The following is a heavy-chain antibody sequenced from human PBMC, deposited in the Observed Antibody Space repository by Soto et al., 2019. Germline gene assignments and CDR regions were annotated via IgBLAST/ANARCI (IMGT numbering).Heavy chain of an antibody. J-gene: IGHJ6*02. V-gene: IGHV4-4*07. CDR1: GGSISSYY. CDR3: ARDXRGPAVTPPRYYYGMDV. D-gene: IGHD4-17*01. Sequence: SETLSLTCTVSGGSISSYYWSWIRQPAGKGLEWIGRIYTSGSTNYNPSLKSRVTMSVDTSKNQFSLKLSSVTAADTAVYYCARDXRGPAVTPPRYYYGMDVWGQGTTVTVSS. CDR2: IYTSGST.